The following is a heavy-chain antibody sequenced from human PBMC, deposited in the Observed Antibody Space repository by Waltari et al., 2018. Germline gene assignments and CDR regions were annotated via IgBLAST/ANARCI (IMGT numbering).Heavy chain of an antibody. D-gene: IGHD5-18*01. J-gene: IGHJ5*02. CDR3: ARDQTRYSYGLHNWFDP. V-gene: IGHV4-38-2*02. CDR2: IYHSGST. CDR1: GYSISSGYY. Sequence: QVQLQESGPGLVKPSETLSLTCTVSGYSISSGYYWGWIRQPPGKGLEWIGSIYHSGSTYYNPSLKSRVTISVDTSKNQFSLKLSSVTAADTAVYYCARDQTRYSYGLHNWFDPWGQGTLVTVSS.